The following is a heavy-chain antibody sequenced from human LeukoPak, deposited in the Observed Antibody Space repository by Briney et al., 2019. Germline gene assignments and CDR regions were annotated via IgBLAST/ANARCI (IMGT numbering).Heavy chain of an antibody. J-gene: IGHJ4*02. CDR3: ARDYGDLGYFDY. Sequence: GGSLRLSCAASGFTVSSNYMSWVRQAPGKGLEWVSVIYSGGSTYYADSVKGRFTISRDNSKNTLYLQMNSLRAEDTAVCYCARDYGDLGYFDYWGQGTLVTVSS. CDR1: GFTVSSNY. CDR2: IYSGGST. V-gene: IGHV3-66*01. D-gene: IGHD4-17*01.